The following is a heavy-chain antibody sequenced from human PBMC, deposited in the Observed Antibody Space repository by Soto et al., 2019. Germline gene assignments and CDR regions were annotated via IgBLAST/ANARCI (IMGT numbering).Heavy chain of an antibody. V-gene: IGHV3-15*07. J-gene: IGHJ6*04. CDR2: IKSKVNGGTT. D-gene: IGHD2-8*01. Sequence: GGSLRLSCAASGFTFSDAWINWVRQAPGKGLEWVGRIKSKVNGGTTDFAALVKGRFAISRDDSKEMVYLQMNSLRAEDTAVYYCAKDYFIIGVGYPEKKKRYGMDVWGKGTTVTVSS. CDR3: AKDYFIIGVGYPEKKKRYGMDV. CDR1: GFTFSDAW.